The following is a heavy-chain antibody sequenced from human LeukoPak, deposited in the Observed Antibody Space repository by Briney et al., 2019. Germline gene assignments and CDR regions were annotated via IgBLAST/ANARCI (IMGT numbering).Heavy chain of an antibody. J-gene: IGHJ4*02. CDR1: GYSFTGYY. CDR3: ARDGAGKTVTHLIDY. D-gene: IGHD4-17*01. Sequence: ASVKVSCKASGYSFTGYYMHWVRQAPGQGLEWMGWINPGSGGTYYAQNFQGRAIMTRDTSISTGYMELRSLRLDDTAVYYCARDGAGKTVTHLIDYWGQGTLVTVSS. V-gene: IGHV1-2*02. CDR2: INPGSGGT.